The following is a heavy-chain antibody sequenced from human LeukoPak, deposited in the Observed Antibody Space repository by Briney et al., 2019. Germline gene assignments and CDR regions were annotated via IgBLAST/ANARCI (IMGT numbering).Heavy chain of an antibody. D-gene: IGHD3-3*01. V-gene: IGHV4-59*01. CDR2: IYYSGST. CDR1: GGSISSYY. Sequence: PSETLSLTCTVSGGSISSYYWSWIRQPPGKGLEWIGYIYYSGSTNYNPSLKSRVTISVDTSKNQFSLKLSSVSAADTAVYHCARGKDFWSGYYGYYMDVWGKGTTVTVSS. CDR3: ARGKDFWSGYYGYYMDV. J-gene: IGHJ6*03.